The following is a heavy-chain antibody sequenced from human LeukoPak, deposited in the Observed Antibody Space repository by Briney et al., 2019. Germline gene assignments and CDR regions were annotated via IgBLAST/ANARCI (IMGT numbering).Heavy chain of an antibody. Sequence: SETLSLTCTVSGGSISGYYWSWIRQPAGKGLEWIGHIYSSGNTNYNPSLKSRVTVSVDTSKNHFSLRLNSVAAADTAVYYCARWGYYDSSGYYYKFEYFQHWGQGTLVTVSS. V-gene: IGHV4-4*07. D-gene: IGHD3-22*01. J-gene: IGHJ1*01. CDR3: ARWGYYDSSGYYYKFEYFQH. CDR1: GGSISGYY. CDR2: IYSSGNT.